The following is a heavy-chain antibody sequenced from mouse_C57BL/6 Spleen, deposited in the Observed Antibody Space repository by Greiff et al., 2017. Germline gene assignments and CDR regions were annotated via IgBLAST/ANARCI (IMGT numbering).Heavy chain of an antibody. CDR2: IYPGSGST. J-gene: IGHJ4*01. D-gene: IGHD1-1*01. V-gene: IGHV1-55*01. CDR3: ARAPYYGSSPMDY. Sequence: QVQLQQPGAELVKPGASVKMSCKASGYTFTSYWITWVKQRPGQGLEWIGDIYPGSGSTNYNEKFKSKATLTVDTSSSTAYMQRSSLTSEDSAVYYCARAPYYGSSPMDYWGQGTSVTVSS. CDR1: GYTFTSYW.